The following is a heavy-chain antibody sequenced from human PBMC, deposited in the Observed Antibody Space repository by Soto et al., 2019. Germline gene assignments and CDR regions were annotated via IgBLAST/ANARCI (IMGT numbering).Heavy chain of an antibody. CDR3: ARLRYSSSWYYYYGMDV. J-gene: IGHJ6*02. D-gene: IGHD6-13*01. CDR2: IYYSGST. CDR1: GGSISSYY. Sequence: SETLSLTCTVSGGSISSYYWSWIRQPPGKGLEWIGYIYYSGSTNYNPSLKSRVTISVDTSKNQFSLKLSSVTAADTAVYYCARLRYSSSWYYYYGMDVWGQGTTVTVSS. V-gene: IGHV4-59*08.